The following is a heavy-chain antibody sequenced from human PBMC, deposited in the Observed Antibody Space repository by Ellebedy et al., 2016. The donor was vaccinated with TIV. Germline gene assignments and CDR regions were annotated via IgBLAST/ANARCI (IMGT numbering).Heavy chain of an antibody. D-gene: IGHD3-10*01. J-gene: IGHJ4*02. V-gene: IGHV3-30*03. CDR2: ISSDGSNK. CDR3: ARGGSSGSSDY. CDR1: GFTFRSHG. Sequence: GGSLRLXCVASGFTFRSHGIYWVRQAPGKGLEWVAVISSDGSNKYYADSVKGRFTISRDNSKNTLYLQMNSLRTDDMAVYYRARGGSSGSSDYWGQGTLVTVSS.